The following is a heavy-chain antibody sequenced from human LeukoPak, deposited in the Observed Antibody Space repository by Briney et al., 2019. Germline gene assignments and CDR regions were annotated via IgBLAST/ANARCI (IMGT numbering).Heavy chain of an antibody. D-gene: IGHD6-13*01. V-gene: IGHV4-30-4*08. CDR2: IYYSGST. CDR1: GGSISSGDYY. J-gene: IGHJ4*02. Sequence: SETLSLTCTVSGGSISSGDYYWSWIRQSPGKGLEWIGYIYYSGSTYYNPSLKSRVTISVDTSKNQFSLKLSSVTAADTAVYYCASQGIAAAGTAFDYWGQGTLVTVSS. CDR3: ASQGIAAAGTAFDY.